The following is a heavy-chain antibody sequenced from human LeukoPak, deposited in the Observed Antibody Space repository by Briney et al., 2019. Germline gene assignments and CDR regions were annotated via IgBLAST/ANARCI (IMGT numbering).Heavy chain of an antibody. Sequence: GGSLRLSCAASGFTFSNAWMSWVRQAPGKGLEWVGRIKSKTDGGTTDYAAPVKGRFTISRDNSKNTLYLQMNSLRAEDTAVYYCAKVHRYCSSTSCSGRGAFDIWGQGTMVTVSS. CDR1: GFTFSNAW. J-gene: IGHJ3*02. CDR2: IKSKTDGGTT. CDR3: AKVHRYCSSTSCSGRGAFDI. V-gene: IGHV3-15*01. D-gene: IGHD2-2*01.